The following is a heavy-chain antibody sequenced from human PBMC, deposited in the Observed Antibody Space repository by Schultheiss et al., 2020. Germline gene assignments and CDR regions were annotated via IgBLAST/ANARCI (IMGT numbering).Heavy chain of an antibody. V-gene: IGHV4-61*02. D-gene: IGHD3-22*01. CDR2: IYTSGST. CDR3: AREDYDSSGYQGPARYGMDV. J-gene: IGHJ6*02. Sequence: SQTLSLTCTVSGGSISSSSYYWSWIRQPAGKGLEWIGRIYTSGSTYYNPSLKSRVTISVDTSKNQFSLKLSSVTAADTAVYYCAREDYDSSGYQGPARYGMDVWGQGTTVTVS. CDR1: GGSISSSSYY.